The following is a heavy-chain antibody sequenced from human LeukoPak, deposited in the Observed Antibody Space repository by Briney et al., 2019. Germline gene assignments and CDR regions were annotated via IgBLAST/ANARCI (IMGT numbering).Heavy chain of an antibody. Sequence: PSETLSLTCTVSGGSISSYYWSWIRQPPGKGLEWIGYIYYSGSTNYNPSLKSRVTISVDTSKNQFSLKLSSVTAADTAVYYCARETAAGDVFDYWGQGTLVTVSS. J-gene: IGHJ4*02. CDR3: ARETAAGDVFDY. D-gene: IGHD6-13*01. V-gene: IGHV4-59*01. CDR1: GGSISSYY. CDR2: IYYSGST.